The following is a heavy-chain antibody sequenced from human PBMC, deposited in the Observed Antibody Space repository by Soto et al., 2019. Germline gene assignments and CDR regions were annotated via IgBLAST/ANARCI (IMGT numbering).Heavy chain of an antibody. CDR3: ARDAVEMATYSFDN. V-gene: IGHV3-30*03. D-gene: IGHD5-12*01. CDR1: GFTFSSYG. J-gene: IGHJ4*02. Sequence: PGGSLRLSCAASGFTFSSYGMHWVRQAPGKGLEWVAVISYDGSNKYYADSVKGRFTISRDNSKNTLYLQMNSLRAEDTAVYYCARDAVEMATYSFDNWGQGTLVTVSS. CDR2: ISYDGSNK.